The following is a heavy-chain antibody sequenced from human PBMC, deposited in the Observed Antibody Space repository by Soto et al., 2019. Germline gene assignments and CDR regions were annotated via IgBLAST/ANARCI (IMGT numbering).Heavy chain of an antibody. CDR3: ARLLRNIVVVPAAPLHYYFDH. Sequence: SETLSLTCTVSGGSISSYYWSWIRQPPGKGLEWIGYIYYSGSTNYNPSLKSRVTISVDTSKNQFSLKLSSVTAADTAVYYCARLLRNIVVVPAAPLHYYFDHWGQGTLVTVSS. J-gene: IGHJ4*02. V-gene: IGHV4-59*01. CDR1: GGSISSYY. CDR2: IYYSGST. D-gene: IGHD2-2*01.